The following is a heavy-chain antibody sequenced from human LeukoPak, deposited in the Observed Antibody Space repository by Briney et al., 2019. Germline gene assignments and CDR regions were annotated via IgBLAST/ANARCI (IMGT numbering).Heavy chain of an antibody. V-gene: IGHV3-30*03. D-gene: IGHD5-24*01. CDR1: GFTFSSYG. J-gene: IGHJ4*02. CDR3: AMRFEMATIKWSFDY. Sequence: LGRSLRLSCAASGFTFSSYGMHWVRQAPGKGLEWVAVISYDGSNKYYADSVKGRFTISRDNSKNTLYLQMNSLRAEDTAVYYCAMRFEMATIKWSFDYWGQGTLVTVSS. CDR2: ISYDGSNK.